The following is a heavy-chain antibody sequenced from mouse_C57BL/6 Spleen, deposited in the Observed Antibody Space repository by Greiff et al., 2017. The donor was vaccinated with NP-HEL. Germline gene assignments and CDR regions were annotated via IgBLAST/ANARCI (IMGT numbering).Heavy chain of an antibody. CDR2: IHPNSGST. CDR3: ARRGNYGSSYAFAY. CDR1: GYTFTSYW. V-gene: IGHV1-64*01. D-gene: IGHD1-1*01. J-gene: IGHJ3*01. Sequence: QVQLQQPGAELVKPGASVKLSCKASGYTFTSYWMHWVKQRPGQGLEWIGMIHPNSGSTNYNEKFKSKATLTVDKSSSTAYMQLSSLTSEDSAVYYCARRGNYGSSYAFAYWGQGTLVTVSA.